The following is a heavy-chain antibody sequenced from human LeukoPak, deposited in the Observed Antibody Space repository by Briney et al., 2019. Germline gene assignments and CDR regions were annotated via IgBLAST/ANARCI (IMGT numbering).Heavy chain of an antibody. J-gene: IGHJ4*02. Sequence: SGGSLRLSCAASGFSFSNYWMSWVRQAPGKGVEWVANIKQDGRETYYVDSVKGRFTIYRDNAKNSLYLQMNSLRVEDTGIYYCARDKYSGSSLHPYWGQGTLVTVSS. CDR1: GFSFSNYW. CDR3: ARDKYSGSSLHPY. V-gene: IGHV3-7*01. CDR2: IKQDGRET. D-gene: IGHD1-26*01.